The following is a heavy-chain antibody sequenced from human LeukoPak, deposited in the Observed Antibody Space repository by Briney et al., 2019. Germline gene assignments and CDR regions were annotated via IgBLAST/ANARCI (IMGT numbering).Heavy chain of an antibody. CDR3: ARDHNYAFDN. V-gene: IGHV3-11*06. J-gene: IGHJ4*02. CDR2: IGISSGNT. CDR1: GFPFSEYS. Sequence: GGSLRLSCAASGFPFSEYSMNWVRQAPGKGLEWISYIGISSGNTKYADSVRGRFTVSADNARNSLYLQMNSLRVEDTAVYYCARDHNYAFDNWGQGTLVTVSS. D-gene: IGHD1-1*01.